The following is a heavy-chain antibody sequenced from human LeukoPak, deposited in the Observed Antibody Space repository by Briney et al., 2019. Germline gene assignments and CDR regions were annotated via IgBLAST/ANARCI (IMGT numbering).Heavy chain of an antibody. CDR2: IYYSGST. Sequence: ASETLSLTCTVSGGSISSYYWSWIRQPPGKGLEWIGYIYYSGSTNYNPSLKSRVTISVDTAKNQFSLKLSSVTAADTAVYYCAGHYYDKELDFDYWGQGTLVTVSS. CDR1: GGSISSYY. V-gene: IGHV4-59*01. J-gene: IGHJ4*02. CDR3: AGHYYDKELDFDY. D-gene: IGHD3-22*01.